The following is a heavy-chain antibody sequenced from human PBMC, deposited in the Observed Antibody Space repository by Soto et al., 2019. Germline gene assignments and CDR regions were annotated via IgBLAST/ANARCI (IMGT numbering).Heavy chain of an antibody. CDR2: IYYSGST. CDR3: ARGNMYYDFWSGPDAFDI. D-gene: IGHD3-3*01. V-gene: IGHV4-59*01. CDR1: GGSISSYY. J-gene: IGHJ3*02. Sequence: PSETLSLTCTVSGGSISSYYWSWIRQPPGKGLEWIGYIYYSGSTNYNPSLKSRVTISVDTSKNQFSLKLSSVTAADTAVYYCARGNMYYDFWSGPDAFDIWGQGTMVTVSS.